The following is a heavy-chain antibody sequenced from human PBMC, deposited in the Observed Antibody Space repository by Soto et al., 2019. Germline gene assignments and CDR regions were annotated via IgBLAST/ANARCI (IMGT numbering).Heavy chain of an antibody. CDR2: INPNSGGT. J-gene: IGHJ4*02. CDR3: ARPVDDRSGYYEYYFDY. Sequence: ASVKVSCKASGYTFTGYYMHWVRQAPGQGLEWMGWINPNSGGTNYAQKFQGRVTMTRDTSISTAYMELSRLRSDDTAVYYCARPVDDRSGYYEYYFDYWGQGNTGTVSA. CDR1: GYTFTGYY. D-gene: IGHD3-22*01. V-gene: IGHV1-2*02.